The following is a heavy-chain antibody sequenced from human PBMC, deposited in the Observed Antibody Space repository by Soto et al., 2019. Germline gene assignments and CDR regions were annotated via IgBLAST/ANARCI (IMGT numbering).Heavy chain of an antibody. D-gene: IGHD6-19*01. Sequence: SETLSLTCTVSGGSISSYYWSWIRQPPGKGLEWIGYIYYSGSTNYNPSLKSRVTISVDTSKNQFSLKLSSVTAADTAVYYCAREGMAVAGIGAFDIWGQGTMVTVS. CDR1: GGSISSYY. CDR2: IYYSGST. V-gene: IGHV4-59*01. J-gene: IGHJ3*02. CDR3: AREGMAVAGIGAFDI.